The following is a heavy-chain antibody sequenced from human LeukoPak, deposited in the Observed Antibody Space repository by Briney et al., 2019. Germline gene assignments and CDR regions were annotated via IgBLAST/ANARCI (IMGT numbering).Heavy chain of an antibody. CDR3: ARDCSGGSCYYYYGMDV. Sequence: SVKVSCKASGGTFSSYAISWVRQAPGQGLEWMGGIIPIFGTANYAQKFQGRVTITADESTSTAYMELSSLRSEDTAVCYCARDCSGGSCYYYYGMDVWGQGTTVTVSS. V-gene: IGHV1-69*13. D-gene: IGHD2-15*01. CDR1: GGTFSSYA. CDR2: IIPIFGTA. J-gene: IGHJ6*02.